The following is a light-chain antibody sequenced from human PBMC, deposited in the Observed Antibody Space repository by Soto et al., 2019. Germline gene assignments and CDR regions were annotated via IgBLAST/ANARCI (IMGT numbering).Light chain of an antibody. CDR1: QSVSNN. CDR2: GAS. J-gene: IGKJ1*01. CDR3: QQYNNWPPWA. Sequence: EILMTQSPATLSVSPGERVTLSCRASQSVSNNLAWYQQRPGQAPRLLIYGASTRATGIPARFSGSGSGTEFTLTISSLQSEDFAVYYCQQYNNWPPWAFGQGTKVEIK. V-gene: IGKV3-15*01.